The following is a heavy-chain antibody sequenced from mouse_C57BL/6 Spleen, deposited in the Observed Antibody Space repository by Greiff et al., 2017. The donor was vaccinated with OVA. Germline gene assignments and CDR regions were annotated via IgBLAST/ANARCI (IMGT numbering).Heavy chain of an antibody. CDR2: IDPSDSET. Sequence: VQLQQPGAELVRPGSSVKLSCKASGYTFTSYWMHWVKQRPIQGLEWIGNIDPSDSETHYNQKFKDKATLTVDKSSSTAYMQLSSLTSEDSAVYYCARGDGRGDYYAMDYWGQGTSVTVSS. CDR1: GYTFTSYW. CDR3: ARGDGRGDYYAMDY. J-gene: IGHJ4*01. V-gene: IGHV1-52*01.